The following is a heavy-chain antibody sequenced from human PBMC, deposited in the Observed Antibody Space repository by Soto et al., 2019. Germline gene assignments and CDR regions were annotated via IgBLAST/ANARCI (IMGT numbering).Heavy chain of an antibody. D-gene: IGHD5-18*01. J-gene: IGHJ3*02. Sequence: TSETLSLTCTVSGGSISSGDYYWSWIRQPPGKGLEWIGYIYYSGSTNYNPSLKSRVTISVDTSKNQFSLKLSSVTAADTAVYYCARRYGKNAFDIWGQGTMVTVSS. CDR2: IYYSGST. CDR3: ARRYGKNAFDI. V-gene: IGHV4-61*08. CDR1: GGSISSGDYY.